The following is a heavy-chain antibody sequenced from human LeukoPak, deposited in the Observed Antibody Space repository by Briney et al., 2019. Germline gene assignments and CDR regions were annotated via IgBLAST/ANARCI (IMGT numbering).Heavy chain of an antibody. CDR1: GGSISSYY. D-gene: IGHD6-19*01. CDR3: ARGGSGWNYYYYYMDV. J-gene: IGHJ6*03. V-gene: IGHV4-59*08. Sequence: SETLSLTCTVSGGSISSYYWSWIRQPPGKGLEWIGRIYSSGSTNYNPSLKSRVTISVDTSKNQFSLKLSSVTAADTAVYYCARGGSGWNYYYYYMDVWGKGTTVTVSS. CDR2: IYSSGST.